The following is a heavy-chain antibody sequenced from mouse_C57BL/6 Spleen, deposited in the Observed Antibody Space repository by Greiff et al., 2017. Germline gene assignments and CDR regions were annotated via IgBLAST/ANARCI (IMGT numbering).Heavy chain of an antibody. CDR2: IFPGSGIT. CDR1: GYNFTDDY. J-gene: IGHJ2*01. V-gene: IGHV1-75*01. CDR3: ARSGYYGSRLYYFGY. Sequence: VQLQQSGPELVKPGASVKLSCKASGYNFTDDYINWVKQRPGQGLGWIGWIFPGSGITYYNEKFKGKATLTVDKSSSTAYLLLSSLTSEASAVYFCARSGYYGSRLYYFGYWGQGTTLTVSS. D-gene: IGHD1-1*01.